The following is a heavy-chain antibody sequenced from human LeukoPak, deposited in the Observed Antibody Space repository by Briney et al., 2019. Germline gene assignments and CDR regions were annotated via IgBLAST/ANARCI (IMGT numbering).Heavy chain of an antibody. J-gene: IGHJ4*02. CDR3: ARGSGSYWAPDY. D-gene: IGHD1-26*01. CDR1: GFTFSSYA. V-gene: IGHV3-23*01. CDR2: ISGSGGST. Sequence: GGSLRLSCAASGFTFSSYAMSWVRQAPGKGLEWVSAISGSGGSTYSADSVKGRFTISRDKSKSTLYLQMNSLRAEDTAVYYCARGSGSYWAPDYWGQGTLVTVSS.